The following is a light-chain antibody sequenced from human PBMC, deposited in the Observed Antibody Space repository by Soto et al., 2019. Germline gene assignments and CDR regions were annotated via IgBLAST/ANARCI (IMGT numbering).Light chain of an antibody. Sequence: QSVLTQPPSASGTPGQWVTISCSGSISNIGGNTVNWYQQLPGTAPKLLMYTNNQRPSGVPDRFSGSKSGTSASLAISGLQSEDEADYYCAALDDSLNGVVFGGGTKLTVL. V-gene: IGLV1-44*01. CDR1: ISNIGGNT. CDR3: AALDDSLNGVV. J-gene: IGLJ2*01. CDR2: TNN.